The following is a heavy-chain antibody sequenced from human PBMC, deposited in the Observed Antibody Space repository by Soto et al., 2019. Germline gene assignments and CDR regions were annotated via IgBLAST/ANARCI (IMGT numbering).Heavy chain of an antibody. Sequence: SETLSRTCTASGGSISRYYWNWIRQPPGKGLEWIGYIYYSGSTNYNPSLKSRVTISVDTSKNQFSLKLSSVTAADTAVYYCARDPGSGSYYGWFDPWGQGTLVTVSS. J-gene: IGHJ5*02. D-gene: IGHD3-10*01. V-gene: IGHV4-59*01. CDR2: IYYSGST. CDR1: GGSISRYY. CDR3: ARDPGSGSYYGWFDP.